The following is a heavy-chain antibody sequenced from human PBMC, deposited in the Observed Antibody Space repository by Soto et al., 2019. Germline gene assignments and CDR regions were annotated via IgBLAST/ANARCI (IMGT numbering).Heavy chain of an antibody. CDR2: INPSGGST. CDR3: ARDFRKAPITIFGVVITSGMDV. CDR1: GYTFTSYY. Sequence: GLSLKLSCKASGYTFTSYYMHWVRQAPGQGLEWMGIINPSGGSTSYEQEFQGRVTMTRHTSTIPVYMELSSLSSEGTALYYFARDFRKAPITIFGVVITSGMDVWGQGTTVTVSS. J-gene: IGHJ6*02. D-gene: IGHD3-3*01. V-gene: IGHV1-46*01.